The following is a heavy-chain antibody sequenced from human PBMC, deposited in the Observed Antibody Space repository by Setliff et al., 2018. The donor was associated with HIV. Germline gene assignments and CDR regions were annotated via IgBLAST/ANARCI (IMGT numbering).Heavy chain of an antibody. J-gene: IGHJ4*02. CDR2: VYHSGST. Sequence: PSETLSLTCTVSGFSISTGHYWGWVRQSPGKGLEWIGGVYHSGSTYYAASLKSRVTISVDTSKNQFSLKLTSVTAADTAVYYCARQPPLSALQVWFGDYWGQGILVTSPQ. D-gene: IGHD3-10*01. V-gene: IGHV4-38-2*02. CDR3: ARQPPLSALQVWFGDY. CDR1: GFSISTGHY.